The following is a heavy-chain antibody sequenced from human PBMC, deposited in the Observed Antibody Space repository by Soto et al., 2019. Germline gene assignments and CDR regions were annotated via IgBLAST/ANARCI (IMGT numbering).Heavy chain of an antibody. CDR1: GGSISSGDYY. Sequence: SETLSLTCTVSGGSISSGDYYWSWIRQPPGKGLEWTGYIYYSGSTYYNPSLKSRVTISVDTSKNQFSLKLSSVTAADTAVYYCARVVPAAMEYFQHWGQGTLVTVSS. J-gene: IGHJ1*01. CDR2: IYYSGST. CDR3: ARVVPAAMEYFQH. D-gene: IGHD2-2*01. V-gene: IGHV4-30-4*01.